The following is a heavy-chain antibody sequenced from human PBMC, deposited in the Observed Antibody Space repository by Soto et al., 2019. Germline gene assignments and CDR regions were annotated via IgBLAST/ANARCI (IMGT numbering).Heavy chain of an antibody. Sequence: ASVKVSCKASGYTFSGYYMNWVRQAPGQGLEWLGWINPTSGDTHYAQKFQGWVTMTRDTSISTAYMELSRLTSDDTAIYYWAIAGMSADATTESDYRGHVTLLTVSS. V-gene: IGHV1-2*04. D-gene: IGHD1-1*01. CDR3: AIAGMSADATTESDY. CDR2: INPTSGDT. CDR1: GYTFSGYY. J-gene: IGHJ4*01.